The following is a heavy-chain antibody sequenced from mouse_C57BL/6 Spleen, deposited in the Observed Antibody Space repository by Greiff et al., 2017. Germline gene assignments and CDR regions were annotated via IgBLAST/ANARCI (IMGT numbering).Heavy chain of an antibody. CDR2: ISSGGSYT. V-gene: IGHV5-6*02. D-gene: IGHD1-1*01. CDR1: GFTFSSYG. CDR3: ARHQNYYGSSPHFDY. J-gene: IGHJ2*01. Sequence: EVMLVESEGDLVKPGGSLKLSCAASGFTFSSYGMSWVRQTPDKRLEWVATISSGGSYTYYPDSVKGRFTISRDNAKNTLYLQMSSLKSEDTAMYYCARHQNYYGSSPHFDYWGQGTTLTVSS.